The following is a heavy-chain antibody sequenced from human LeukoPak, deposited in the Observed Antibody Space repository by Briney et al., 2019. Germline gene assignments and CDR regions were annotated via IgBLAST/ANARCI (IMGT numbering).Heavy chain of an antibody. V-gene: IGHV4-34*01. D-gene: IGHD1-26*01. CDR3: ARIVGATRGAFDI. Sequence: SETLSLTCAVYGGSFSGYYWSWIRQPPGKGLEWIGEINHSGSTNYNPSLKSRVTISVDTSKNQFSLKLSSVTAADTAVYYCARIVGATRGAFDIWGQGTMVTVSS. CDR2: INHSGST. J-gene: IGHJ3*02. CDR1: GGSFSGYY.